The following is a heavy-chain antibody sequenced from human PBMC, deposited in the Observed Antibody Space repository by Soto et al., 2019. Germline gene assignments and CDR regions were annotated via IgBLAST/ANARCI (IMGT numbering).Heavy chain of an antibody. CDR3: ARGGDSSGYYYGL. D-gene: IGHD3-22*01. Sequence: QVQLVQSGAEVKKPGSSVKVSCKASGGTFSSYTISWVRQAPGQGLEWMGRIIPILGIANYAQKFQGRVTITADKATSTADMELSSLRSEDTAVYYCARGGDSSGYYYGLWGQGTLVTVSS. CDR2: IIPILGIA. J-gene: IGHJ4*02. V-gene: IGHV1-69*02. CDR1: GGTFSSYT.